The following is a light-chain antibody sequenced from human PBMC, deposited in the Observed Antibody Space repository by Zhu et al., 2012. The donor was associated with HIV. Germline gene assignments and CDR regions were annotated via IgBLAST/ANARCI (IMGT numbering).Light chain of an antibody. CDR3: QQRSNWPLT. CDR1: RSVRSF. V-gene: IGKV3-11*01. J-gene: IGKJ4*01. Sequence: EIVLTQSPDTLSLSPGGRATVSCRASRSVRSFLAWYQQKPGQAPRLLIYDTSKRAAGIPARFSGSGSETDFTLTISSLEPEDFALYYCQQRSNWPLTFGGGTKVEIK. CDR2: DTS.